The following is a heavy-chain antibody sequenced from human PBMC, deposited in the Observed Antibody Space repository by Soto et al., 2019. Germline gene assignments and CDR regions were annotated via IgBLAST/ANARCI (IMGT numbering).Heavy chain of an antibody. D-gene: IGHD3-10*01. V-gene: IGHV1-46*01. CDR2: ISPSGGTT. CDR1: GYTLTSHY. J-gene: IGHJ4*02. Sequence: QVQLVQSGAEVKKPGASVKVSCKASGYTLTSHYMHWVRQVPGQGPEWMGIISPSGGTTSYAQKFQGRVSMTRDTSTSTVYMELRSLRSDDTAVYYCARAFYYGSGTFHSGGFDNWGQGTLVTVSS. CDR3: ARAFYYGSGTFHSGGFDN.